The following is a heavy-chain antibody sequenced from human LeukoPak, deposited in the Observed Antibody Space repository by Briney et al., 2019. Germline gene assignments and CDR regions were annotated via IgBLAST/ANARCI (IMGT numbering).Heavy chain of an antibody. CDR1: GFTLSSYA. V-gene: IGHV3-23*01. CDR2: ISGSGGST. Sequence: GGSLRLSCAAPGFTLSSYAMSWVRQATGKGLEWVSAISGSGGSTYYADSVKGRFTISRDNSKNTLYLQMNSLRAEDTAVYYCANLMVRLRIDPWGQGTLVTVSS. CDR3: ANLMVRLRIDP. J-gene: IGHJ5*02. D-gene: IGHD3-10*01.